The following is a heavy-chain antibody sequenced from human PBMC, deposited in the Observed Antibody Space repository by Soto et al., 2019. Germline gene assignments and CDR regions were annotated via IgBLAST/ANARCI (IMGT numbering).Heavy chain of an antibody. CDR3: AGGGYGDSTGVYY. CDR1: GGSISTGGYY. V-gene: IGHV4-61*08. Sequence: PSETLSLTCTVSGGSISTGGYYWTWIRQHPGKGLEWIGYIYYSGSTNYNPFLKSRVTISVDTSKNQFSLKLSSVTAADTAVYYCAGGGYGDSTGVYYWGQGTLVTVSS. D-gene: IGHD4-17*01. CDR2: IYYSGST. J-gene: IGHJ4*02.